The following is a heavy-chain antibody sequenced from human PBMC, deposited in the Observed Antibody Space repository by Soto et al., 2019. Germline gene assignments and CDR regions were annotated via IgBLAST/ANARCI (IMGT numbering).Heavy chain of an antibody. Sequence: MHGESLKISCKGSGYSFTSYWIGWVRQMPGKGLEWMGIIYPGDSDTRYSPSFQGQVTISADKSISTAYLQWSSLKASDTAMYYCARVGPPGIAAAGILYYGMDVWGQGTTVTVSS. V-gene: IGHV5-51*01. CDR3: ARVGPPGIAAAGILYYGMDV. J-gene: IGHJ6*02. D-gene: IGHD6-13*01. CDR1: GYSFTSYW. CDR2: IYPGDSDT.